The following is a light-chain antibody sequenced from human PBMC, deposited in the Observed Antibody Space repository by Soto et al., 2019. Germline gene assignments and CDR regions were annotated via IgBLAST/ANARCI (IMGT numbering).Light chain of an antibody. CDR1: SSDVGSYNL. CDR3: CSYAGSSTLV. J-gene: IGLJ2*01. V-gene: IGLV2-23*01. CDR2: EGS. Sequence: QSALTQSASVSGSPGQSITISCTGTSSDVGSYNLVSWYQQHPGKAPKLMIYEGSKRPSGVSNRFSGSKSGNTASLTISGLQAEDEADYYCCSYAGSSTLVFGGWTKVTVL.